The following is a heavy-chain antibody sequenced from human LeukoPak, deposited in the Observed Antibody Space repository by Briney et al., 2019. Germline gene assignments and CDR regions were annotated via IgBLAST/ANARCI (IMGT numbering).Heavy chain of an antibody. CDR2: INQTGRT. V-gene: IGHV4-34*01. CDR3: ARAKWLVRNWFDP. J-gene: IGHJ5*02. D-gene: IGHD6-19*01. Sequence: PESLSLTCAVSGGSFCGYYWSWIRQPPGKGLGWIGEINQTGRTNSNPSLQSRVTISVDTAKNQFSLKLSSVTAADTAVYYCARAKWLVRNWFDPWGQGTLVTVSS. CDR1: GGSFCGYY.